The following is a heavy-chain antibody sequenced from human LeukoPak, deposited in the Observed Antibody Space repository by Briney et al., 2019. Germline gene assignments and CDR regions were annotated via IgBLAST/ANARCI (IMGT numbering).Heavy chain of an antibody. CDR1: GFTFSSYA. CDR2: VRYDESTK. Sequence: PGGSLRLSCAASGFTFSSYAMHWVRKAPGKGLEWVAFVRYDESTKFYADSVKGRLTISRDNSKTTLYLQMNSLIAEDTAVDYCAKDVPAAYFDYWGQGTLVTVSS. J-gene: IGHJ4*02. V-gene: IGHV3-30*02. CDR3: AKDVPAAYFDY. D-gene: IGHD2-2*01.